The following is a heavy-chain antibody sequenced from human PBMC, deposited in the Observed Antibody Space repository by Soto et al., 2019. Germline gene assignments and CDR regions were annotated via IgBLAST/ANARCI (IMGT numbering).Heavy chain of an antibody. CDR2: ISWNSGSI. CDR1: GFTFDDYA. D-gene: IGHD6-6*01. V-gene: IGHV3-9*01. Sequence: EVQLVESGGGLVQPGRSLRLSCAASGFTFDDYAMHWVRQAPGKGLEWVSGISWNSGSIGYADSVKGRFTISRDNAKNYLYLQMNSLRAEDTALYYCAKALYSSSADYYYYYGMDVWGQGTTVTVSS. J-gene: IGHJ6*02. CDR3: AKALYSSSADYYYYYGMDV.